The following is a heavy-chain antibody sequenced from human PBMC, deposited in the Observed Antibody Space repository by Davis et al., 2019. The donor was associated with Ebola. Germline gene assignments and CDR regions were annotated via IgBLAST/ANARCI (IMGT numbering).Heavy chain of an antibody. V-gene: IGHV3-23*01. CDR1: GFTFTTSA. D-gene: IGHD4-23*01. J-gene: IGHJ2*01. Sequence: GESLKISCAASGFTFTTSAMSWVRQAPGQGLEWVSSISGTGGTTFHADSMKGRFTISRDNSKNTLYLQMNSLRDDDTAGYYCAKPREYGGGVGRYFDFWGRGTLVTVSS. CDR2: ISGTGGTT. CDR3: AKPREYGGGVGRYFDF.